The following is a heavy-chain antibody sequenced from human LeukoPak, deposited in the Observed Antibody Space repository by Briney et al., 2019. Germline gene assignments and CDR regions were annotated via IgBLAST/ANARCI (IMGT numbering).Heavy chain of an antibody. J-gene: IGHJ4*02. Sequence: GGSLRLSCAASGFAFSSYAMSWVRQAPGKGLEWVSAISGSGGSTYYADSVKGRFTISRDNSKNTLYLQMNSLRAEDTAVYYCAKGLELVGYYFDYWGQGTLVTVSS. CDR2: ISGSGGST. CDR1: GFAFSSYA. V-gene: IGHV3-23*01. CDR3: AKGLELVGYYFDY. D-gene: IGHD1-7*01.